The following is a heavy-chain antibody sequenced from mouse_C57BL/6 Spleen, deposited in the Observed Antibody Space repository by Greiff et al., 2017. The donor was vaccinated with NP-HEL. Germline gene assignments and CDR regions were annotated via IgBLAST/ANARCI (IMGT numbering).Heavy chain of an antibody. V-gene: IGHV1-39*01. Sequence: VQLQQPGPELVKPGASVKISCKASGYSFTDYNMNWVKQSNGKSLEWIGVINPNYGSTSYNQKFKGKATLTVDQSSSTAYMQLNSLTSEDSAVYYCAGKASDGSNTGYAMGCRGAGTSVTVTS. J-gene: IGHJ4*01. CDR2: INPNYGST. D-gene: IGHD1-1*01. CDR1: GYSFTDYN. CDR3: AGKASDGSNTGYAMGC.